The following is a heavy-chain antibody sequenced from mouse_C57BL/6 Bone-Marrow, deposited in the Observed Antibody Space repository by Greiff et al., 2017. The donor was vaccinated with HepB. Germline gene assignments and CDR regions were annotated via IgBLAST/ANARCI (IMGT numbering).Heavy chain of an antibody. CDR2: ISNGGGST. CDR1: GFTFSDYY. V-gene: IGHV5-12*01. CDR3: ARLQLGREGNFDY. J-gene: IGHJ2*01. Sequence: EVKLVESGGGLVQPGGSLKLSCAASGFTFSDYYMYWVRQTPEKRLEWVAYISNGGGSTYYPDTVKGRFTISRDNAKNTLYLQMSRLKSEDTAMYYCARLQLGREGNFDYWGQGTTLTVSS. D-gene: IGHD4-1*02.